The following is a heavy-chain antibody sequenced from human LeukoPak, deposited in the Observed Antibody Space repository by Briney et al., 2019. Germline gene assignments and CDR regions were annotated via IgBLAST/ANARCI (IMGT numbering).Heavy chain of an antibody. V-gene: IGHV4-59*01. Sequence: PSETLSLTCTVSGGSISSYYWSWIRQPPGKGLEWIGYIYYSGSTNYSPSLKSRVTISVDTSKNQFSLKLSSVTAADTAVYYCARSEYSYGADAFDIWSQGTMVTVSS. J-gene: IGHJ3*02. CDR2: IYYSGST. CDR3: ARSEYSYGADAFDI. D-gene: IGHD5-18*01. CDR1: GGSISSYY.